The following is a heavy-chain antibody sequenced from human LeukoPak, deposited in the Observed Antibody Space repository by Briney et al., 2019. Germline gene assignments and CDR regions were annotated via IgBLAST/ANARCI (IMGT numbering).Heavy chain of an antibody. CDR3: ARDSGRIDGMDV. J-gene: IGHJ6*02. V-gene: IGHV4-59*01. CDR1: GGSISSYY. Sequence: SETLSLTCTVSGGSISSYYWSWIRQPPGKGLEWIGYIYYTGSTNYNPSLKSRVTISVDTSKNQFSLKLSSVTAADTAVYYCARDSGRIDGMDVWGQGTTVTVSS. CDR2: IYYTGST. D-gene: IGHD1-26*01.